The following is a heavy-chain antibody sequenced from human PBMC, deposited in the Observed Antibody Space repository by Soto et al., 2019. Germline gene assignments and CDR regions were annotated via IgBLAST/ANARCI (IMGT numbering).Heavy chain of an antibody. J-gene: IGHJ6*02. D-gene: IGHD2-15*01. CDR3: ARDPRVAPAYYHYGMDV. V-gene: IGHV1-3*01. Sequence: ASVKVSCKASGYPFTSYAMHWVRQAPGQRLEWMGWINAGNGNTKYSQKFQGRVTITRDTSASTAYMELSGLRSEDTAVYYCARDPRVAPAYYHYGMDVWGQGTTVTVSS. CDR1: GYPFTSYA. CDR2: INAGNGNT.